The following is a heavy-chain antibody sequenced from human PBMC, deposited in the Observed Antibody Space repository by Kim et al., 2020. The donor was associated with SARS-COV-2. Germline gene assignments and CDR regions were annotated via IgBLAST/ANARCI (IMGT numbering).Heavy chain of an antibody. J-gene: IGHJ4*02. CDR1: GFTFSNYG. D-gene: IGHD3-10*01. Sequence: GGSLRLSCTASGFTFSNYGMSWVRQAPGKGLEWVSCISSGGGATYHAASVKGRLTISRDNSKNTLYLQMTSLRAEDTAVYYCVKLGEALRRPDFDFWGQGTLVTVSS. CDR2: ISSGGGAT. CDR3: VKLGEALRRPDFDF. V-gene: IGHV3-23*01.